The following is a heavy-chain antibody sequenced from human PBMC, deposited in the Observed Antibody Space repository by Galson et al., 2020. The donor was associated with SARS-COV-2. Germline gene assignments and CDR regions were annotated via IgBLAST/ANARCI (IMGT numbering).Heavy chain of an antibody. D-gene: IGHD6-13*01. V-gene: IGHV3-15*01. CDR3: IKAAAGLFDR. Sequence: PGGSLRLSCAVSGFTSSNAWMSWVRQAPGKGLEWVGRIKSKTDGGAIDYAAPVKGRFSISRDDSKNTLYLEMNSLKGEDTAVYYCIKAAAGLFDRWGQGTLVTVSS. CDR2: IKSKTDGGAI. J-gene: IGHJ5*02. CDR1: GFTSSNAW.